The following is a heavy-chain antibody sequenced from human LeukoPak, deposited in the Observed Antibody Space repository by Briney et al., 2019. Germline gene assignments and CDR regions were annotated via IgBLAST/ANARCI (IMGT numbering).Heavy chain of an antibody. D-gene: IGHD5-18*01. CDR2: ISYDGSNN. Sequence: GGSLRLSCAASGFTFSSYAMHWVRQAPGKGLEWVAVISYDGSNNYYADSVKGRFTISRDNSKNTLYLQMNSLRAEDTAVYYCARDKGYSYGYQFGFWGQGTLVTVSS. CDR1: GFTFSSYA. V-gene: IGHV3-30-3*01. J-gene: IGHJ4*02. CDR3: ARDKGYSYGYQFGF.